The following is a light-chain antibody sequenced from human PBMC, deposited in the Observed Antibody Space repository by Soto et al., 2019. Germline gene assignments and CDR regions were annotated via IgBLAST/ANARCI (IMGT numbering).Light chain of an antibody. CDR2: WAS. J-gene: IGKJ1*01. CDR1: QSVLYSLNSKNY. V-gene: IGKV4-1*01. CDR3: QQYNNWPPWT. Sequence: DIVMTQSPDSLAVSLGERATINCKSSQSVLYSLNSKNYLAWYQQKPGQPPNLLIYWASTRESGVPERFSGSGSGTDFTLTISSVQAEDVAVYFCQQYNNWPPWTFGQGTKVEIK.